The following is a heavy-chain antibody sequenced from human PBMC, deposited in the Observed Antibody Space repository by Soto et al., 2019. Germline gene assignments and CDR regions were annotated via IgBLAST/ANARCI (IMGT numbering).Heavy chain of an antibody. Sequence: PSETLSLTCTVSGGSISSGDYYWSWIRQPPGKGLEWIGYIYYSGSTYYNPSLKSRVTISVDTSKNQFSLKLSSVTAADTAVYYRAILSIAARYDYWGQGTLVTVSS. CDR3: AILSIAARYDY. J-gene: IGHJ4*02. V-gene: IGHV4-30-4*01. CDR2: IYYSGST. CDR1: GGSISSGDYY. D-gene: IGHD6-6*01.